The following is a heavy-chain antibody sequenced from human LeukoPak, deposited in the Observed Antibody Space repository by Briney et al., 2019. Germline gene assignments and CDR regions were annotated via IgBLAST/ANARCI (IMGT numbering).Heavy chain of an antibody. D-gene: IGHD6-19*01. CDR2: IYTSGST. V-gene: IGHV4-61*02. J-gene: IGHJ5*02. CDR1: GGSISSGSYY. CDR3: ARYSSTNWFDP. Sequence: SETLSLTCTVSGGSISSGSYYWSWIRQPAEKGLEWIGRIYTSGSTNYNPSLKSRVTISVDTSKNQFSLKLSSVTAADTAVYYCARYSSTNWFDPWGQGTLVTVSS.